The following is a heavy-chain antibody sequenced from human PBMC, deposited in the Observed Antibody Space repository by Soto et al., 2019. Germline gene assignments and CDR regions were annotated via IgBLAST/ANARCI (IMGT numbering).Heavy chain of an antibody. CDR3: AKDPLSRYSSGWSYFDY. V-gene: IGHV3-11*05. J-gene: IGHJ4*02. Sequence: GGSLRLSCVASGFTFSDFYMSWIRQAPGKGLEWVSYISLSRGYTKYADSVKGRFTISRDNAKNSLYLQMSSLRAEDTAVYYCAKDPLSRYSSGWSYFDYWGQGTLVTVSS. CDR2: ISLSRGYT. D-gene: IGHD6-19*01. CDR1: GFTFSDFY.